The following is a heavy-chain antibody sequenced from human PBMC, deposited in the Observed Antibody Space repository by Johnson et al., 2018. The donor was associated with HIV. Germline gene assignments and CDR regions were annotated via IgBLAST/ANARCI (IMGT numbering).Heavy chain of an antibody. CDR1: GFPLSSNY. V-gene: IGHV3-66*01. Sequence: VQLVESGGGLVQPGGSLRLPCAASGFPLSSNYMSWVRHAPGTGLAWVAVLSTSGSTYYADSVKGRFTISRDNAKNSLYLQMHSLSAEDTALYYCARGNCYGSWSYGAFDIWGQGTMVTVSS. D-gene: IGHD3-10*01. J-gene: IGHJ3*02. CDR2: LSTSGST. CDR3: ARGNCYGSWSYGAFDI.